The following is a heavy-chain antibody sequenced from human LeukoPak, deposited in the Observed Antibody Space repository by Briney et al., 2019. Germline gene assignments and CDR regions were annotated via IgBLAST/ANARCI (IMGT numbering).Heavy chain of an antibody. CDR3: ARDLMVRGIISPFFDS. CDR2: MNPDNGGT. V-gene: IGHV1-2*02. Sequence: ASVKVSCKASGYTFTTYHMHWVRQAPGQGLEWMGWMNPDNGGTKYAQNFQGRVTMTRDTSIYTAYMELSSLRSDDTAVYFCARDLMVRGIISPFFDSWGQGTLVTVSS. D-gene: IGHD3-10*01. CDR1: GYTFTTYH. J-gene: IGHJ4*02.